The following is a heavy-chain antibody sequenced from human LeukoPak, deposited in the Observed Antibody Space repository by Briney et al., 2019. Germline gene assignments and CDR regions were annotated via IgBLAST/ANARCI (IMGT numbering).Heavy chain of an antibody. D-gene: IGHD5-24*01. CDR3: AKEAYIEMATITPDY. V-gene: IGHV3-33*06. Sequence: PGRSLRLSCAASGFTFSSYGMHWVRQAPGKGLEWVAVIWYDGSNKYYADSMKGRFTISRDNSKNTLYLQMNSLRAEDTAVYYCAKEAYIEMATITPDYWGQGTLVTVSS. CDR2: IWYDGSNK. CDR1: GFTFSSYG. J-gene: IGHJ4*02.